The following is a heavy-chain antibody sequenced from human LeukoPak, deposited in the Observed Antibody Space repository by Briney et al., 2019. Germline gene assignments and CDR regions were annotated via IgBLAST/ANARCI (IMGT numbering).Heavy chain of an antibody. CDR3: ARAGVPFGEHDMDV. V-gene: IGHV3-30*04. J-gene: IGHJ6*04. CDR1: GFTFSSYA. D-gene: IGHD3-10*01. Sequence: PGGSLRLSCAASGFTFSSYAMHWVRQAPGKGLEWVAVISYDGSNKYYADSVKGRFTISRDNSKNTLYLQMNSLRAEDTAVYYCARAGVPFGEHDMDVWGKGTTVTVSS. CDR2: ISYDGSNK.